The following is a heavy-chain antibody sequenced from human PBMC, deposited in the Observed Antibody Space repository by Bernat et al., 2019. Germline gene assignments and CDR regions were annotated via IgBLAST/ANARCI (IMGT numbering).Heavy chain of an antibody. V-gene: IGHV1-46*01. J-gene: IGHJ4*02. CDR2: INPIGGTT. Sequence: QVQLVQSGAEVKKPGASVKVSCKASGYTFTAYYVHWVRQAPGQGPEWMGIINPIGGTTNYAQKFQGRVTMTRDTSTSTVYVELSSLRFEDTAVYYCVRGKFADNEIDYWGQGTLVNVSS. CDR1: GYTFTAYY. CDR3: VRGKFADNEIDY. D-gene: IGHD1-1*01.